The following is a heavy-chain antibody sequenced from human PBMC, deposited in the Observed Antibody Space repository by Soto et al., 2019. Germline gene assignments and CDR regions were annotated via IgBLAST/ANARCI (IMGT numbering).Heavy chain of an antibody. CDR3: ARWLVREQLGLDYLSAMDV. J-gene: IGHJ6*02. CDR2: IFYSGSA. V-gene: IGHV4-31*03. Sequence: QMLLRESGPGLVKPSETLSLTCTVSGGSITSGGSYWAWLRQHPGKDLEWIGHIFYSGSASYKPSRTSRASRSVDTTNDQYSLKLTSVTAAATAVYYCARWLVREQLGLDYLSAMDVWGQGTTVTVSS. D-gene: IGHD6-13*01. CDR1: GGSITSGGSY.